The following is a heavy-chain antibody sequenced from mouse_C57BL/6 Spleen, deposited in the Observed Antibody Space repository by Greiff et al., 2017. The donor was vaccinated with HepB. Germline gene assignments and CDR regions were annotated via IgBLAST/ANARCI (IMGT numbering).Heavy chain of an antibody. V-gene: IGHV1-81*01. J-gene: IGHJ2*01. CDR2: IYPRSGNT. CDR3: AYYYGSSYGKDYFDY. D-gene: IGHD1-1*01. CDR1: GYTFTSYG. Sequence: VQLQQSGAELARPGASVKLSCKASGYTFTSYGISWVKQRTGQGLEWIGEIYPRSGNTYYNEKFKGKATLTADKSSSTAYMELRSLTSEDSAVYFCAYYYGSSYGKDYFDYWGQGTTLTVSS.